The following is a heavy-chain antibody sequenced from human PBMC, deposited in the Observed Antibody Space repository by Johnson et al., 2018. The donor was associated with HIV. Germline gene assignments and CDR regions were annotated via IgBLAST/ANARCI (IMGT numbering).Heavy chain of an antibody. CDR2: ISYDGSEK. J-gene: IGHJ3*02. CDR3: ARSRDYYDTSGYYDAFDI. V-gene: IGHV3-30*03. D-gene: IGHD3-22*01. Sequence: QVQLVESGGGLVKPGGSLRLSCAASGFTFSSYAMHWVRQAPGKGLEWVAVISYDGSEKYYVDSVKGRFTISRDNTKNSMYLQMNSLRAEDTAVYYCARSRDYYDTSGYYDAFDIWGQGTMVTVSS. CDR1: GFTFSSYA.